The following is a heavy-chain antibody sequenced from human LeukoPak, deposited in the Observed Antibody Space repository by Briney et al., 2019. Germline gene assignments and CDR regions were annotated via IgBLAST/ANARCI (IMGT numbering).Heavy chain of an antibody. J-gene: IGHJ4*02. D-gene: IGHD1-26*01. Sequence: SVKVSCKASGYTFTSYGISWVRQAPGQGLEWMGGIIPIFGTANYAQKFQGRVTITADESTSTAYMELSSLRSEDTAVYYCARGAKEYYFDYWGQGTLVTVSS. CDR3: ARGAKEYYFDY. CDR1: GYTFTSYG. V-gene: IGHV1-69*13. CDR2: IIPIFGTA.